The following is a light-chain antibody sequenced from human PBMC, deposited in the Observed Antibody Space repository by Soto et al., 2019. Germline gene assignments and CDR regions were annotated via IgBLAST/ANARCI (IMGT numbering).Light chain of an antibody. Sequence: DIQMTQSPSTLSASVGDRVTITCRASQGIRNDLDWFQQKPGKAPKLLIYAASTLQSGVPSRFSGSGSGTDFTLTISCLQSEDFATYYCQQYYSYPGTFGQGTKVDNK. V-gene: IGKV1-17*01. CDR2: AAS. CDR3: QQYYSYPGT. CDR1: QGIRND. J-gene: IGKJ1*01.